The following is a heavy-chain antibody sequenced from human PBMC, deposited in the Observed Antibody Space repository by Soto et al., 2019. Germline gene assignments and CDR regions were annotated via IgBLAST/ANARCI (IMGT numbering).Heavy chain of an antibody. Sequence: QITLKESGPTLVKPTQTLTLTCTFSGFSLTSGVVGVGWIRQPPGEALEWLALIYWNDEQYYNPSLRNRLTITRDTSKNQVVLTITNMDPADTATYYCAHRLPGPSGYDVWGQGTTVTVSS. CDR3: AHRLPGPSGYDV. V-gene: IGHV2-5*01. J-gene: IGHJ6*02. D-gene: IGHD6-13*01. CDR2: IYWNDEQ. CDR1: GFSLTSGVVG.